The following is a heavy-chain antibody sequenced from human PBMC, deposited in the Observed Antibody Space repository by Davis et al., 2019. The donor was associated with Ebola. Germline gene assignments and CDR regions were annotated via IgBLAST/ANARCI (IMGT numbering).Heavy chain of an antibody. CDR2: INPSGGST. CDR1: GYTFTSYY. D-gene: IGHD3-16*02. J-gene: IGHJ4*02. CDR3: ARGPYYIWGSYRLDFDY. Sequence: AASVQVSCKASGYTFTSYYIHCVRQAPGQGLEWMGIINPSGGSTSYAQKFQGRVTMTRDTSTSTVYMELSSLRSEDTAVYYCARGPYYIWGSYRLDFDYWGQGTLVTVSS. V-gene: IGHV1-46*01.